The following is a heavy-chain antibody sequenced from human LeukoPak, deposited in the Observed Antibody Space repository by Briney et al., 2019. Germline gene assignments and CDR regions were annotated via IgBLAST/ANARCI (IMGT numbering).Heavy chain of an antibody. CDR1: GFTFSDYY. J-gene: IGHJ5*02. CDR2: ISSSGSTI. V-gene: IGHV3-11*01. Sequence: GGSLRLSCAPSGFTFSDYYMSWIRQAPGKGLEWVSYISSSGSTIYYADSVKGRFTISRDNSKTTLYLQMNSLRAEDTAVYYCARGGRHNWFDPWGQGTLVTVSS. CDR3: ARGGRHNWFDP.